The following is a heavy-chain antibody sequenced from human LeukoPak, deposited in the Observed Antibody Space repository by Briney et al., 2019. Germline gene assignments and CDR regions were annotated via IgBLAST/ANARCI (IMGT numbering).Heavy chain of an antibody. Sequence: PGGSLRLSCAASGFTFTTYSMNWVRQAPGKGLEWVSSISGGSIYIYYADSLKGRFTISRDNAKNSLYLQMISLRVEDTAVYYCARGGYSVYDEDPQEAFDIWGQGTMVTVSS. D-gene: IGHD5/OR15-5a*01. V-gene: IGHV3-21*01. CDR3: ARGGYSVYDEDPQEAFDI. CDR2: ISGGSIYI. J-gene: IGHJ3*02. CDR1: GFTFTTYS.